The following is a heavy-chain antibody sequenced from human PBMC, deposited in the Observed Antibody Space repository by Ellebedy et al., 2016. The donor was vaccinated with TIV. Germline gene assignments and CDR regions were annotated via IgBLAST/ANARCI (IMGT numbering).Heavy chain of an antibody. V-gene: IGHV3-66*01. CDR1: GFSVSSNY. J-gene: IGHJ4*02. D-gene: IGHD2-2*01. Sequence: GESLKISCEASGFSVSSNYMTWVRQSPGKGLEWVSVIYSANKTPYADSVKGRFTISRDNFKNTIYLQMHRVRAEDTALYYCVRERMPMPTWGQGTLVTGSS. CDR2: IYSANKT. CDR3: VRERMPMPT.